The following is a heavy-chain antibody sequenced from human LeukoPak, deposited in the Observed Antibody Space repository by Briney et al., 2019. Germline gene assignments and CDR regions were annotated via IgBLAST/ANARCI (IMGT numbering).Heavy chain of an antibody. D-gene: IGHD3-16*02. V-gene: IGHV3-33*01. CDR1: GFTFSNHG. CDR3: ARDRAVRYFDY. CDR2: IWYDGTKK. Sequence: TGGSLRLSCAASGFTFSNHGMHWVRQAPGKGLEWVALIWYDGTKKYYADSVKGRLTISRDNSKNTLYLEMNSLRAEDTAVYYCARDRAVRYFDYWGQGTLVTVSS. J-gene: IGHJ4*02.